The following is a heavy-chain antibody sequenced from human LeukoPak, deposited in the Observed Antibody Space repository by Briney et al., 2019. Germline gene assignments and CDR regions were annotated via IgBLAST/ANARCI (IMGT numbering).Heavy chain of an antibody. V-gene: IGHV4-39*01. D-gene: IGHD2-2*01. Sequence: PSETLSLTCTVSGGSISSSSYYWGWIRQPPGKGLEWIGSIHYSGSTYYNPSLKSRASISVDTSKNQFSLKLSSVTAADTAVYYCAIHYTEDIVVGPAASPETRNNWFDPWGQGTLVTVSS. CDR3: AIHYTEDIVVGPAASPETRNNWFDP. J-gene: IGHJ5*02. CDR2: IHYSGST. CDR1: GGSISSSSYY.